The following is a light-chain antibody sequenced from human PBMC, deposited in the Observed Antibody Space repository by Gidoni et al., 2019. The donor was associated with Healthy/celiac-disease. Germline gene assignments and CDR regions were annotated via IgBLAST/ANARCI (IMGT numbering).Light chain of an antibody. CDR3: QQYYSTRT. Sequence: DIVMTQSPDSLAVSLGERATIKGKSSQSVLYSSNNKNYLAWYQQKPGKPPKLLIYWASTRESGVPDRFSGSGSWTVFTLSISSLQAEDVAVSYCQQYYSTRTFGQGTKVEIK. V-gene: IGKV4-1*01. J-gene: IGKJ1*01. CDR2: WAS. CDR1: QSVLYSSNNKNY.